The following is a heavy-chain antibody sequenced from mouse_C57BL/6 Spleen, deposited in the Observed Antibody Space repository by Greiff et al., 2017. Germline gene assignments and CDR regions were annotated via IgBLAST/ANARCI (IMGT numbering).Heavy chain of an antibody. CDR2: IWSGGST. J-gene: IGHJ1*03. Sequence: QVQLQQSGPGLVQPSQSLSITCTVSGFSLTSYCVHWVRQSPGKGLEWLGVIWSGGSTDYNAAFISRLSISKDNSKSQVFFKMNSLQADDTAIYYCARGEGDWYFDVWGTGTTVTVSS. CDR3: ARGEGDWYFDV. V-gene: IGHV2-2*01. CDR1: GFSLTSYC.